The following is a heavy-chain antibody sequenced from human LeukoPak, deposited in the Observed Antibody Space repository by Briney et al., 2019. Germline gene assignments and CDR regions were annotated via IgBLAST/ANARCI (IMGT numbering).Heavy chain of an antibody. D-gene: IGHD3-22*01. Sequence: GRSLRLSCVASGFTFSDYGMLWVRQPPGKGLEWVAVISYDGRNEHYADSVKGRFTISRDNSKNTVYLQMNSLRPEDTALYYCAKDRPNYYESSGPLEGDALDIWGQGTMVIVSS. CDR3: AKDRPNYYESSGPLEGDALDI. V-gene: IGHV3-30*18. CDR2: ISYDGRNE. J-gene: IGHJ3*02. CDR1: GFTFSDYG.